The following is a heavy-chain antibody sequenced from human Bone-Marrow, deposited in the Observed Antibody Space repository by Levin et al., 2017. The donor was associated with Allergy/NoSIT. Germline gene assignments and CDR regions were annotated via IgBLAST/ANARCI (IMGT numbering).Heavy chain of an antibody. CDR3: VTPSTRAGVGWLAPAGS. CDR2: IYDSGTT. CDR1: GASITGSRYY. J-gene: IGHJ5*02. V-gene: IGHV4-39*01. D-gene: IGHD6-19*01. Sequence: LSQTLSLTCSVSGASITGSRYYWGWIRQTPGKALEWIANIYDSGTTYYNQALKSRVSISIDTSKNEFSLNLRSVTAADTAVYYCVTPSTRAGVGWLAPAGSWGQGKMVSVSS.